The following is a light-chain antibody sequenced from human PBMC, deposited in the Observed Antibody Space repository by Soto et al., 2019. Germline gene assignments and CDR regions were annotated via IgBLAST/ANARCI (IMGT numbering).Light chain of an antibody. CDR2: GAS. CDR1: QSVSAD. V-gene: IGKV3-15*01. Sequence: EIVMTQSPASLSVSPGERATLSCRASQSVSADLAWYQQKPGQAPRLLIYGASTRATGIPARFSGSGSGTEFTLTISSLQSEDFAVYYCQQYGNWPLLTFGGGTKVDIK. CDR3: QQYGNWPLLT. J-gene: IGKJ4*01.